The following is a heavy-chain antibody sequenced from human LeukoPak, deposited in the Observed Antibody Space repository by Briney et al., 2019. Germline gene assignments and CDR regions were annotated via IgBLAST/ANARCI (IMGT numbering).Heavy chain of an antibody. V-gene: IGHV1-24*01. CDR2: INPKSDET. J-gene: IGHJ5*02. CDR3: ATFVDTAMVGIDP. Sequence: ASVKVSCKASGYTFIDQYIHWVRQAPGQGPEWMGRINPKSDETIYAQKFQGRVTMTEDTSTDTAYMELSSLRSEDTAVYYCATFVDTAMVGIDPWGQGTLVTVSS. CDR1: GYTFIDQY. D-gene: IGHD5-18*01.